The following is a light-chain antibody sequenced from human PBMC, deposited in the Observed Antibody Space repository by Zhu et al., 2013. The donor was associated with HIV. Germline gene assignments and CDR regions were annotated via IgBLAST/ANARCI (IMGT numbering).Light chain of an antibody. CDR1: QSVSRSY. Sequence: EIVLTQSPGTLSLSPGERATLSCRASQSVSRSYLAWYQQKPGQAPRLLIYGASSRATGIPDRFSGSGSGTDFTLTISRLEPEDFAVYYCQQYNNWTSWTFGQGTKVEIK. J-gene: IGKJ1*01. V-gene: IGKV3-20*01. CDR2: GAS. CDR3: QQYNNWTSWT.